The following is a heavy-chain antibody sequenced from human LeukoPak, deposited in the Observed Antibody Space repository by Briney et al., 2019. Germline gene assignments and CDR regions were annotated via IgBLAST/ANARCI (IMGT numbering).Heavy chain of an antibody. CDR2: INPSCGST. V-gene: IGHV1-46*01. CDR1: GYTFTNYY. J-gene: IGHJ4*02. Sequence: ASVKVSCKASGYTFTNYYLHWVRQAPGQGLEWMGIINPSCGSTTYAQKFQGRVTITRDTSTSTVYMELSSLRSEDTALYYCARGRGRYYFDYWGQGTLVTVSS. CDR3: ARGRGRYYFDY.